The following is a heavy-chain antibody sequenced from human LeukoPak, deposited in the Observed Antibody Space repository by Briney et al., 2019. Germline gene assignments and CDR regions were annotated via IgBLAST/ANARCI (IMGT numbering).Heavy chain of an antibody. CDR3: ARPWGNYYDSSGYYRYDAFDI. Sequence: GGSLRLSCAASGFTFSFYGMNWVRQAPGEGLGWVSGITGAGHTYYADSVQGRFTISRDNAKNSLYLQMNSLRAEDTAVYYCARPWGNYYDSSGYYRYDAFDIWGQGTMVTVSS. V-gene: IGHV3-23*01. CDR1: GFTFSFYG. J-gene: IGHJ3*02. CDR2: ITGAGHT. D-gene: IGHD3-22*01.